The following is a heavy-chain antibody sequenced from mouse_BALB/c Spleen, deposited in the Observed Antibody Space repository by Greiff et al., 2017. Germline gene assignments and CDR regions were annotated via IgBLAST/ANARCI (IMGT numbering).Heavy chain of an antibody. Sequence: VQLQQSGAELVKPGASVKLSCTASGFNIKDTYMHWVKQRSEQGLEWIGRIDPANGNTKYDPKFQGKATITADTSSNTAYLQLSSLTSEDTAVYYCASIYYGNYVAYWGQGTLVTVSA. CDR2: IDPANGNT. D-gene: IGHD2-1*01. CDR1: GFNIKDTY. CDR3: ASIYYGNYVAY. V-gene: IGHV14-3*02. J-gene: IGHJ3*01.